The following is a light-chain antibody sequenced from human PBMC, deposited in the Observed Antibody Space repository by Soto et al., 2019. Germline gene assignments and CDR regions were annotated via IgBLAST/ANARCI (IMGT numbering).Light chain of an antibody. J-gene: IGKJ4*01. Sequence: DIQITQSPSALSASVGDRVTNTCRASQSISSWLAWYQQKPGKAPKLLIYDASTLQSGVPSRFSGSGSGTEFTLTISSLQPEDFATYYCQQINSYPLTFGGGTKVDIK. V-gene: IGKV1-5*01. CDR2: DAS. CDR3: QQINSYPLT. CDR1: QSISSW.